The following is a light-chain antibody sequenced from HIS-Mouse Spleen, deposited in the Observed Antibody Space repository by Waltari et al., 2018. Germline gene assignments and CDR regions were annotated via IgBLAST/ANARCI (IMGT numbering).Light chain of an antibody. CDR3: CSYAGSYTGV. V-gene: IGLV2-11*01. CDR1: SSDVGGYNY. Sequence: QSALTQPRSVSGSPGQSVTISCTGTSSDVGGYNYVSWYQQHPGKAPKLMVYDVSKRPSGGPDRFAGFKSGNTASLTISGLQAEDEADYYCCSYAGSYTGVFGTGTKVTVL. J-gene: IGLJ1*01. CDR2: DVS.